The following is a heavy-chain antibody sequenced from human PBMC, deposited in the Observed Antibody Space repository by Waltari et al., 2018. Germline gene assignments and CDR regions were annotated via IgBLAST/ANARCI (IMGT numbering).Heavy chain of an antibody. Sequence: QVQLVQSGAEVKMPGASVKVSCKASGYTFTSYDINWVRQATGQGLEWMGWMNPNSGNTGYAQKFQGRVTMTRNTSISTAYMELSSLRSEDTAVYYCARPHSSGWWYLDYFDYWGQGTLVTVSS. CDR2: MNPNSGNT. J-gene: IGHJ4*02. D-gene: IGHD6-19*01. V-gene: IGHV1-8*02. CDR3: ARPHSSGWWYLDYFDY. CDR1: GYTFTSYD.